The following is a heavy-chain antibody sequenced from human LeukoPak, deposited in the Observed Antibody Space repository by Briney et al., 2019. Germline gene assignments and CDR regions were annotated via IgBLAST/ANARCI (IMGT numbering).Heavy chain of an antibody. J-gene: IGHJ5*02. V-gene: IGHV4-34*01. CDR3: ARDAIVVVPAAMSHWFDP. D-gene: IGHD2-2*01. CDR2: INHSGST. CDR1: GGSFSGYY. Sequence: SETLSLTCAVYGGSFSGYYWSWTRQPPGKGLEWIGEINHSGSTNYNPSLKSRVTISVDTSKNQFSLKLSSVTAADTAVYYCARDAIVVVPAAMSHWFDPWGQGTLVTVSS.